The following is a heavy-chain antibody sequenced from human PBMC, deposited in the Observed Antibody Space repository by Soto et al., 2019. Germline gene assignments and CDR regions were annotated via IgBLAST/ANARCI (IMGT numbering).Heavy chain of an antibody. CDR1: GFTFSSYA. CDR3: AKSPVPRIAAAGLYYYGMDV. J-gene: IGHJ6*02. D-gene: IGHD6-13*01. CDR2: ISGSGGST. V-gene: IGHV3-23*01. Sequence: EVQLLESGGGLVQPGGSLRLSCAASGFTFSSYAMSWVRQAPGKGLEWVSAISGSGGSTYYADSVKGRFTISRDNSKNTLYLQMNSLRAEDTDVYYCAKSPVPRIAAAGLYYYGMDVWGQGTTVTVSS.